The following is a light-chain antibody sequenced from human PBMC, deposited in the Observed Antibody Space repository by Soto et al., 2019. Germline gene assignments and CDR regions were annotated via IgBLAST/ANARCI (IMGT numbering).Light chain of an antibody. CDR1: QSVSSSS. CDR3: QQYGGSPRT. V-gene: IGKV3-20*01. J-gene: IGKJ1*01. Sequence: EIVLTQSPGTLSLSPGERATLSCRASQSVSSSSLAWYQQKRGQDDRMLIHDGSSRATGITDRFSGSGSGTDFTLTISRMEPEDFAVYYCQQYGGSPRTFGQGNKVDIK. CDR2: DGS.